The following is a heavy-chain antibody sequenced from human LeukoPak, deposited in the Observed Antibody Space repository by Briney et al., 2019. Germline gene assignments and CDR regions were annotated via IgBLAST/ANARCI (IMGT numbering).Heavy chain of an antibody. CDR1: GGSISSSSYY. CDR3: ALWGGGGFDI. D-gene: IGHD2-21*01. CDR2: IYYSGST. V-gene: IGHV4-39*07. Sequence: SETLSLTCTVSGGSISSSSYYWGWIRQPPGKGLEWIGSIYYSGSTYYNPSLKSRVTISVDTSNNQFSLKLSSVTAADTAVYYCALWGGGGFDIWGQGKMVTVSS. J-gene: IGHJ3*02.